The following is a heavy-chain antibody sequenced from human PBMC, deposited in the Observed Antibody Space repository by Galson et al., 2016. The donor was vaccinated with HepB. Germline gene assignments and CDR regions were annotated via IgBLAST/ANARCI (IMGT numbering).Heavy chain of an antibody. CDR3: ARGLGQDDGMDV. CDR1: GGTFSSHG. J-gene: IGHJ6*02. CDR2: IIPTVDTP. D-gene: IGHD3-16*01. V-gene: IGHV1-69*01. Sequence: GGTFSSHGISWVRQAPGQGLEWMGGIIPTVDTPKYAQKFQGRVTITADELTTTIHLGVSSLRYEDTAVYFCARGLGQDDGMDVWGQGTTVTVSS.